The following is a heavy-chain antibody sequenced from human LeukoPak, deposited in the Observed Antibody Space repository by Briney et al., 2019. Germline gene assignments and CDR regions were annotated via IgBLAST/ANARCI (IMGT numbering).Heavy chain of an antibody. CDR2: IYYSGST. J-gene: IGHJ4*02. V-gene: IGHV4-59*01. CDR3: AREDSGSYGV. Sequence: SETLSLTCTVSGGSISSYYWSWIRQPPGKGLEWIGYIYYSGSTNYNPSLMSRVTISVDTSKNQFSLKLSSVTAADTAVYYCAREDSGSYGVWGQGTLVTVSS. CDR1: GGSISSYY. D-gene: IGHD1-26*01.